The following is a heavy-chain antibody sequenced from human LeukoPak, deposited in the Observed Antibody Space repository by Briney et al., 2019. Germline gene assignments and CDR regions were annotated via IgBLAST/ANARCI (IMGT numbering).Heavy chain of an antibody. V-gene: IGHV3-11*01. CDR1: GFTFSDSY. CDR2: ISGSGGST. D-gene: IGHD2-15*01. Sequence: PGGSLRLSCAASGFTFSDSYMTWVRQAPGKGLEWVSAISGSGGSTYYADSVKGRFTISRDNAKNSLFLQMKSLRAEDTAVYYCARVLRYCSGGNCYSGGLGYMDVWGKGTTVTISS. CDR3: ARVLRYCSGGNCYSGGLGYMDV. J-gene: IGHJ6*03.